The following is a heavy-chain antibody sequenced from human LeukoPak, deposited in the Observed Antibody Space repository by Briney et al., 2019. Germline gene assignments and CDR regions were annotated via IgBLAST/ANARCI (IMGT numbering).Heavy chain of an antibody. D-gene: IGHD3-10*01. CDR1: GFTFSSYS. CDR2: ISSSSSYI. J-gene: IGHJ4*02. CDR3: ATNYYGSGSYLSPD. Sequence: PGGSLRLSCAASGFTFSSYSMNWVRQAPGKGLEWVSSISSSSSYIYYADSVKGRFTISRDNAKNSLYLQMNNLRAEDTAVYYCATNYYGSGSYLSPDWGQGTLVTVSS. V-gene: IGHV3-21*01.